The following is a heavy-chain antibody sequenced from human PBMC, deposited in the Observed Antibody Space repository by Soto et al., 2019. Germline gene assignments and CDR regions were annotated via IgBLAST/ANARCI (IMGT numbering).Heavy chain of an antibody. V-gene: IGHV1-24*01. CDR2: FDPEDGET. CDR1: GYTLTELS. CDR3: ATDYSDSSGYIPLDY. D-gene: IGHD3-22*01. Sequence: ASVKVSCKVSGYTLTELSMHWVRQAPGKGLEWMGGFDPEDGETIYAQKFQGRVTMTEDTSTDTAYMELSSLRSEDTAVYYCATDYSDSSGYIPLDYWGQGPLVTVSS. J-gene: IGHJ4*02.